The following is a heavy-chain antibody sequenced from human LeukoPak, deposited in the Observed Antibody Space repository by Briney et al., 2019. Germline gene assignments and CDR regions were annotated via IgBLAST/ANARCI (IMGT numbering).Heavy chain of an antibody. CDR3: ARHCSGGRCNSVFDY. D-gene: IGHD2-15*01. Sequence: SETLSLTCTVSGGSISSYYWSWVRQPPGKGLEWIGYIYYSGNTNYNPSLKTRVTISVDTSKNQFSLKLSFVTAADTAVYYCARHCSGGRCNSVFDYWGQGILVTVSS. CDR1: GGSISSYY. J-gene: IGHJ4*02. V-gene: IGHV4-59*08. CDR2: IYYSGNT.